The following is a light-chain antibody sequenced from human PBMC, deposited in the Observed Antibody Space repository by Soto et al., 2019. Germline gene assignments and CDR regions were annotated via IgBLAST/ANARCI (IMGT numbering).Light chain of an antibody. V-gene: IGKV1-39*01. CDR1: QGISSY. Sequence: IQLTQSPSSLSASVGDRVTITCRASQGISSYLGWYQQKPGKAPNLLIYDISTLQSGVPSRFSGSGSGTDFTLTINSLQHEDFATYYCQQSYYNPTFGQGTKVDI. CDR2: DIS. CDR3: QQSYYNPT. J-gene: IGKJ1*01.